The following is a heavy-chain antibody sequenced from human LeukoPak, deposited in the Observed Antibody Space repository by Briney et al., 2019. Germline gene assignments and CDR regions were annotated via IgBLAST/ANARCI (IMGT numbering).Heavy chain of an antibody. J-gene: IGHJ3*01. Sequence: SETLSLACAVYGGSLSGHDWSWIRQPPGKGLEWIGEINERGSTISNASLKSRITISLDTSKNQFSLNLTSVTAADTALYYCARVSFDSRGHDAFDLWGQGTLVIVS. D-gene: IGHD3-16*02. V-gene: IGHV4-34*01. CDR1: GGSLSGHD. CDR2: INERGST. CDR3: ARVSFDSRGHDAFDL.